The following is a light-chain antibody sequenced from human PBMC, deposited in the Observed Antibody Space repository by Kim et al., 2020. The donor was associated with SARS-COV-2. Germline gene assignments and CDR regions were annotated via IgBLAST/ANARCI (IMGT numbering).Light chain of an antibody. CDR3: QKYDSAPLT. CDR2: GAS. V-gene: IGKV1-27*01. CDR1: QDISNY. J-gene: IGKJ4*01. Sequence: ASLGDRVTLNGRASQDISNYLAWYQQKPGKVPQLLIYGASTLQSGVPSRFSGSGSGTEFTLTINSLQPEDVASYYCQKYDSAPLTFGGGTKVDIK.